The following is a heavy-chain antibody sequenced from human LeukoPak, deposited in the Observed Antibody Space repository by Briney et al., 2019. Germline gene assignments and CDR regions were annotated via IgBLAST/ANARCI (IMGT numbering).Heavy chain of an antibody. D-gene: IGHD6-19*01. CDR1: GFTFSSYA. J-gene: IGHJ4*02. CDR3: ARASPQWLVVFDFDY. CDR2: ISSSSSYI. V-gene: IGHV3-21*01. Sequence: GGSLRLSCAASGFTFSSYAMSWVRQAPGKGLEWVSSISSSSSYIYYADSVKGRFTISRDNAKNSLYLQMNSLRAEDTAVYYCARASPQWLVVFDFDYWGQGTLVTVSS.